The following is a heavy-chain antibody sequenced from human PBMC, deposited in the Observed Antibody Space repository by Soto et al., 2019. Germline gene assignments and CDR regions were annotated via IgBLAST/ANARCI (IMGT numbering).Heavy chain of an antibody. CDR3: ARSAVVVVTFDC. V-gene: IGHV1-3*01. D-gene: IGHD3-22*01. CDR1: GYTFTSYA. J-gene: IGHJ4*02. Sequence: QVQLVQSGAEVKKPGASVKVSCKASGYTFTSYAMHWVRQAPGQRLEWMGWINAGNGNTKYSQKFQGRVTITRDTSASTAYMELSSLRSEDTAVYYCARSAVVVVTFDCWGQGTLVTVSS. CDR2: INAGNGNT.